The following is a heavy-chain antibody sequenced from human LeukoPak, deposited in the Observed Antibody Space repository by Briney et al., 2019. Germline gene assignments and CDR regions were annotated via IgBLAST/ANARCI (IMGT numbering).Heavy chain of an antibody. D-gene: IGHD6-13*01. CDR1: GFTFSRYW. CDR2: INTDGRSA. J-gene: IGHJ4*02. CDR3: ARAPEYSSSSFRYHFDR. V-gene: IGHV3-74*01. Sequence: GGSLRLSCAASGFTFSRYWMHWVRQTPGKGPEWISRINTDGRSADYADSVKGRFTTSRDNSKNTLYVQMNSLRAEDTAVYYCARAPEYSSSSFRYHFDRWGQGTLVTVSS.